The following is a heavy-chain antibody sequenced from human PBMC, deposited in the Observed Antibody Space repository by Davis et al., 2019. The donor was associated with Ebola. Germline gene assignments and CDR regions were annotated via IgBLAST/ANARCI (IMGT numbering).Heavy chain of an antibody. D-gene: IGHD3-16*02. V-gene: IGHV1-3*01. J-gene: IGHJ4*02. CDR1: GYTFTSYA. CDR2: INAGNGNT. Sequence: AASVKVSCKASGYTFTSYAMHWVRQAPGQRLEWMGWINAGNGNTKYSQKFQGRVTITRDTSASTAYMELSSLRSEDTAVYYCARDRSTFREVIVIEYYFDYWGQGTLVTVSS. CDR3: ARDRSTFREVIVIEYYFDY.